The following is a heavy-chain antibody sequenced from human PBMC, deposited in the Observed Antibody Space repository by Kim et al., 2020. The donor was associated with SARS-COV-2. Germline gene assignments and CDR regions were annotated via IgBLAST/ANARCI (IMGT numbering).Heavy chain of an antibody. Sequence: GGSLRLSCAASGFTFSSYAMHWVRQAPGKGLEWVAVISYDGSNKYYADSVKGRFTISRDNSKNTLYLQMNSLRAEDTAVYYCARDIRAARPKYYFDYWG. V-gene: IGHV3-30-3*01. CDR1: GFTFSSYA. CDR3: ARDIRAARPKYYFDY. J-gene: IGHJ4*01. D-gene: IGHD6-6*01. CDR2: ISYDGSNK.